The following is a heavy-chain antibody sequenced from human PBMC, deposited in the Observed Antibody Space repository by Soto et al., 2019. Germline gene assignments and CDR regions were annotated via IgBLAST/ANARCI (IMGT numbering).Heavy chain of an antibody. CDR3: ARSSGTFVTSSRVFHF. J-gene: IGHJ4*02. D-gene: IGHD3-10*01. V-gene: IGHV3-23*01. CDR1: GFTFTTYA. Sequence: EVQLLESGGSLVQPGGSLRLSCAASGFTFTTYAMSWVRQTPGKGLDWVSSISGSGDSTNYADSVEGRFTVSRDNPKNTLDLQMNNLRAEDTAIYYCARSSGTFVTSSRVFHFWGQGTLVTVSS. CDR2: ISGSGDST.